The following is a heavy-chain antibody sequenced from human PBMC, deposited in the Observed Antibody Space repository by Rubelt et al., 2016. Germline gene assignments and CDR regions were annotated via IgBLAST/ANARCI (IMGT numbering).Heavy chain of an antibody. CDR1: GFTVSSNY. CDR2: IYSGGTT. J-gene: IGHJ6*02. CDR3: AHHDDRHYYYGLDV. V-gene: IGHV3-53*01. D-gene: IGHD1-1*01. Sequence: EVQLVESGGGLIQPGGSLRLSCAASGFTVSSNYMSWVRQAPGKGLEWVSVIYSGGTTYYADSVKGRFTISRDNSKNTLHLQMNSLRAEETAVYYCAHHDDRHYYYGLDVWGQGTTVTVSS.